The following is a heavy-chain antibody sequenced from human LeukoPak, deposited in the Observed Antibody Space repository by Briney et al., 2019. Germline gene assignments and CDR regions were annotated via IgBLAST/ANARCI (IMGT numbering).Heavy chain of an antibody. CDR1: GFTFSSYE. D-gene: IGHD2/OR15-2a*01. Sequence: GGSLRLSCAASGFTFSSYEMNWVRQAPGKGLEWVSYIASGGGANRFYSESVKGRFTISGDNAKNSLYLHMNSLRAEDTGVYYCARIGTTTRGPAGLDVWGQGTTVTVSS. CDR3: ARIGTTTRGPAGLDV. J-gene: IGHJ6*02. V-gene: IGHV3-48*03. CDR2: IASGGGANR.